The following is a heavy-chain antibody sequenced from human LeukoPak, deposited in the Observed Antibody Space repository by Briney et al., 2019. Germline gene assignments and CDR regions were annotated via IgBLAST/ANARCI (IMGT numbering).Heavy chain of an antibody. CDR3: ARDTIGYCSSTSCFLDY. D-gene: IGHD2-2*01. V-gene: IGHV3-48*01. Sequence: GGSLRLSCAASGFTFSSYWMSWVRQAPGKGLEWVSYISSSSSTIYYADSVKGRFTISRDNAKNSLYLQMNSLRAEDTAVYYCARDTIGYCSSTSCFLDYWGQGTLVTVSS. CDR2: ISSSSSTI. CDR1: GFTFSSYW. J-gene: IGHJ4*02.